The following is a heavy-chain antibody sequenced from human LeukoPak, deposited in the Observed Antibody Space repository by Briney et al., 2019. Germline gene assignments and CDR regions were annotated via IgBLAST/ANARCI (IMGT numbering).Heavy chain of an antibody. D-gene: IGHD2-2*01. V-gene: IGHV3-30*02. J-gene: IGHJ5*02. CDR3: AKAKVPAATDYNWFDP. Sequence: PGGSLRLSCAASGFTFSSYGMHWVRQAPGKGLEWVAFIRYDGSNKYYADSVKGRFTISRGNSKNTLYLQMNSLRAEDTAVYYCAKAKVPAATDYNWFDPWGQGTLVTVSS. CDR2: IRYDGSNK. CDR1: GFTFSSYG.